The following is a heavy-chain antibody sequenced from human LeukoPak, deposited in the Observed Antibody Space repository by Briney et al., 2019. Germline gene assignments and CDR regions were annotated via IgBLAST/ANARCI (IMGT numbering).Heavy chain of an antibody. D-gene: IGHD6-19*01. V-gene: IGHV3-23*01. CDR2: ISGSGGSA. Sequence: GGSLRLSCTASGLTFTYYVMTWVRQAPGKGLEWVSLISGSGGSAKYADSVKGRFTISRDNSKNTLFLQMSSLRAEDTAIYYCAKVGSSGWYAMDVWGRGTSVTVS. CDR1: GLTFTYYV. CDR3: AKVGSSGWYAMDV. J-gene: IGHJ6*02.